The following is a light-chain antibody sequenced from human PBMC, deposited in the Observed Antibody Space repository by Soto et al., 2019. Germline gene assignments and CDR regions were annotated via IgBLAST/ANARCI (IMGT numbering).Light chain of an antibody. Sequence: EIVLTQSPGTLSLSPGERATLSCRASQSVTTTFLAWYQQKPGQAPRLLIYSASSRATGVPDRFSGSGSGTDVSLTISRLEPEDFAVYYCQQFGSSPLTFGGGTKVEIK. CDR3: QQFGSSPLT. CDR2: SAS. J-gene: IGKJ4*01. V-gene: IGKV3-20*01. CDR1: QSVTTTF.